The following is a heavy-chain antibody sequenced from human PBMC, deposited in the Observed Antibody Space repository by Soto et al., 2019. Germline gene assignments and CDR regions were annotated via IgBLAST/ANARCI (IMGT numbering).Heavy chain of an antibody. CDR1: GGTFSSYT. Sequence: QVQLVQSGAEVKKPGSSVKVSCKASGGTFSSYTISWVRQAPGQGLEWMGRIIPILGIANYAQKFQGRVTITADKSTSXAYMELSSLRSEDTAVYYCARETYGVTTAGSWFDPWGQGTLVTVSS. CDR3: ARETYGVTTAGSWFDP. V-gene: IGHV1-69*08. J-gene: IGHJ5*02. D-gene: IGHD4-17*01. CDR2: IIPILGIA.